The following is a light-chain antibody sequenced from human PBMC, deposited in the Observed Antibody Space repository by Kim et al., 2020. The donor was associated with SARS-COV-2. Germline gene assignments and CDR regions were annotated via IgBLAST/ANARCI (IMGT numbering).Light chain of an antibody. J-gene: IGKJ4*01. Sequence: SLSPGESATLSCRASQSIGTYLAWYQQKPGQAPRLLIYDASNRATGIPARFSGSGSGTDFTLTISSLEPEDFAIYYCQQRSHWPPFGGGTKVDIK. CDR2: DAS. V-gene: IGKV3-11*01. CDR1: QSIGTY. CDR3: QQRSHWPP.